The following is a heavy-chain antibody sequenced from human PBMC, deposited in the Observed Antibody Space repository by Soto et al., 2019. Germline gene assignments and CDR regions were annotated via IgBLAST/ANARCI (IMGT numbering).Heavy chain of an antibody. CDR3: ARFRSAAGTGGTNWFDP. CDR2: IYYSGSI. Sequence: PSETLSLTCTVSGGSISGYYWSWIRQPPGKGLEWIGYIYYSGSINYSPSLKSRVTISVDTSKNQFSLKLSSVTAADTAVYYCARFRSAAGTGGTNWFDPWGQGTLVTV. D-gene: IGHD6-13*01. CDR1: GGSISGYY. J-gene: IGHJ5*02. V-gene: IGHV4-59*01.